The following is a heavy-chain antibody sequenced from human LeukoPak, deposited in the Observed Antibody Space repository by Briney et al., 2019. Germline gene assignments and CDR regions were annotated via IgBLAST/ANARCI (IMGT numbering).Heavy chain of an antibody. CDR2: ISSSGSTI. V-gene: IGHV3-48*03. Sequence: GGSLRLSCAASGFTFSSYEMNWVRQAPGKGLGWVSYISSSGSTIYYADSVKGRFTISRDNAKNSLYLQMNSLRAEDTAVYYCASAPGGYSYGFDYWGQGTLVTVSS. J-gene: IGHJ4*02. D-gene: IGHD5-18*01. CDR3: ASAPGGYSYGFDY. CDR1: GFTFSSYE.